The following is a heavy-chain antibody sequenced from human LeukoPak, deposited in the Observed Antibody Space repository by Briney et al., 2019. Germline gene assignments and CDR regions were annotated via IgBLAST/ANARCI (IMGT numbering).Heavy chain of an antibody. CDR2: VSTSNGAT. D-gene: IGHD5-18*01. V-gene: IGHV1-18*01. J-gene: IGHJ4*02. CDR1: GYNFNRST. Sequence: ASATVSCTPSGYNFNRSTITWVRQVPGQGLDWTGWVSTSNGATNYAEKFQGRVTMTTEAVTKTAYMELRRLTSGDTAMYFCARVSDTSMVTPGFDSWGQGTLVTVS. CDR3: ARVSDTSMVTPGFDS.